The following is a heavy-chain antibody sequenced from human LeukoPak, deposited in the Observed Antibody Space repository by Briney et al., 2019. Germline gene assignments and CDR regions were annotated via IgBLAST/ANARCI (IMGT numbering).Heavy chain of an antibody. CDR3: ARDPPRGGSGSYFPSYYFDY. V-gene: IGHV1-46*01. Sequence: ASVKVSCKASGYTFTSYYMHWVRQAPGQGLEWMGIINPSGGSTSYAQKFQGRVTMTRDTSTSTVYMELSSLRSEDTAVYYCARDPPRGGSGSYFPSYYFDYWGQGTLVTVSS. D-gene: IGHD3-10*01. CDR1: GYTFTSYY. J-gene: IGHJ4*02. CDR2: INPSGGST.